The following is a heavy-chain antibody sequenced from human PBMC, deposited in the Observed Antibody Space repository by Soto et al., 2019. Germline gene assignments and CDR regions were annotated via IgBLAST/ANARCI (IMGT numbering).Heavy chain of an antibody. CDR3: AKGGSKAGMDV. CDR2: ISYDGNE. Sequence: GGSLRLSGVASGFTFTNSCFHWVRQAPCKGLEWVAVISYDGNEYYVDSVKGRFTISRDNSKNTLNLQMNTLRAEDTAVYYCAKGGSKAGMDVCGQGTTVTLSS. V-gene: IGHV3-30*18. D-gene: IGHD1-26*01. CDR1: GFTFTNSC. J-gene: IGHJ6*02.